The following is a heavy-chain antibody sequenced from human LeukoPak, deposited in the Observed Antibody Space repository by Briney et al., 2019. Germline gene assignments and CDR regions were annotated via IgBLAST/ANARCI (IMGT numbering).Heavy chain of an antibody. V-gene: IGHV3-48*03. D-gene: IGHD6-6*01. CDR3: AKDLSSPNYYYGMDV. Sequence: GGSLRLSCAASGFIFSSYEMNWVRQAPGKGLEWVSYISNSGSTIYYADSVKGRFTISRDNSKNTLYLQMNSLRAEDTAVYYCAKDLSSPNYYYGMDVWGQGTTVTVSS. J-gene: IGHJ6*02. CDR2: ISNSGSTI. CDR1: GFIFSSYE.